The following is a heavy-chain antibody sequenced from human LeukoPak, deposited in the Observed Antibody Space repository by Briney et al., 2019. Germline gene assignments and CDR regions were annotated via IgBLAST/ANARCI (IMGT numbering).Heavy chain of an antibody. CDR3: ARGPSISTTHTAYYYGMDV. CDR2: IRNKANSYTT. CDR1: GFTFSDHY. V-gene: IGHV3-72*01. J-gene: IGHJ6*04. D-gene: IGHD1-1*01. Sequence: PRGSLRLSCAASGFTFSDHYMDWVRQAPGKGLECVCRIRNKANSYTTEYAASVKGRFSISRDESENLVYLQMNSLKTEDTAVYYCARGPSISTTHTAYYYGMDVWGKGTTVTVSS.